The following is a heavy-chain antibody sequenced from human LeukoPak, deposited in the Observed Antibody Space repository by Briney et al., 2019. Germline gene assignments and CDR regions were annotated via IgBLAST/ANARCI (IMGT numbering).Heavy chain of an antibody. D-gene: IGHD6-19*01. CDR1: GFTFSSYG. Sequence: GGSLRLSCAASGFTFSSYGMHWVRQAPGKGLEWVASIWYGGGNEYYADSVKGRFTISRDNSKNTVYLQMNTVRAEDTAVYYCARDRHSGRPLTNWFDPWGQGTLVTVSS. V-gene: IGHV3-33*01. CDR2: IWYGGGNE. J-gene: IGHJ5*02. CDR3: ARDRHSGRPLTNWFDP.